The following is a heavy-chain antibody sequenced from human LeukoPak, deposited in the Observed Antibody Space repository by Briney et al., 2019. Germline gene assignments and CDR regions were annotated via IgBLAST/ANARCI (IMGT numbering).Heavy chain of an antibody. CDR1: GYTLTGYY. V-gene: IGHV1-2*02. Sequence: GASVKVSCKASGYTLTGYYMHWVRQAPGQGLEWVGWINPNSGGTNYAQKFQGRVTMTRDTSISTAYMELSRLGSDDTAAYYCARDGASGYLADYWGQGTLVTVSS. J-gene: IGHJ4*02. D-gene: IGHD3-3*01. CDR3: ARDGASGYLADY. CDR2: INPNSGGT.